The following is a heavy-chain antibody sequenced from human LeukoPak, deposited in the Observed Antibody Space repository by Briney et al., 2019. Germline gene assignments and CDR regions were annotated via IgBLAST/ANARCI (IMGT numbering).Heavy chain of an antibody. D-gene: IGHD1-26*01. Sequence: TGGSLRLSCAASGFTFSSYGMHWVRQAPGKGLEWVAVIWYDGSNKYYADSVKGRFTISRDNSKNTLYLQMNSLRAEDTAVYYCAKPTLGGGGSHLIDYWGQGTLVTVSS. CDR2: IWYDGSNK. V-gene: IGHV3-33*06. CDR1: GFTFSSYG. J-gene: IGHJ4*02. CDR3: AKPTLGGGGSHLIDY.